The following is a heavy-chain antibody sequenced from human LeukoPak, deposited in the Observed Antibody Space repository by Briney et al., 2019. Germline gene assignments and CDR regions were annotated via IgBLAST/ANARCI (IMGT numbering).Heavy chain of an antibody. Sequence: IGYIYYNGDTKYNPSLKSRVTMSADTSKNQFPLKLSSVTAADTAVYYCARGGYSRGTFDYWGQGTLVTVSS. CDR2: IYYNGDT. J-gene: IGHJ4*02. D-gene: IGHD5-12*01. V-gene: IGHV4-59*09. CDR3: ARGGYSRGTFDY.